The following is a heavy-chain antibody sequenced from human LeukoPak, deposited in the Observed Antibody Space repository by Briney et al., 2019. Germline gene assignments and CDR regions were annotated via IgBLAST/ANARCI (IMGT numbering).Heavy chain of an antibody. CDR2: SSHNEGT. J-gene: IGHJ4*02. CDR3: ARGTDAYKLGNI. Sequence: SSETLSLTCGVYGGSFSDHYWTWIRHSPGKGLEWIGESSHNEGTHSNPSLKSRVTVSLDTSKNQFYLNLNSVTAADTAAYYCARGTDAYKLGNIWGQGTLVTVSP. CDR1: GGSFSDHY. D-gene: IGHD5-24*01. V-gene: IGHV4-34*01.